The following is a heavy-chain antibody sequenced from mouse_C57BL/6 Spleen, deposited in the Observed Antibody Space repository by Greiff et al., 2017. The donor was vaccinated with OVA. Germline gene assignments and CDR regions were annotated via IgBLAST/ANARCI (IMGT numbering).Heavy chain of an antibody. CDR1: GFNIKDYY. D-gene: IGHD3-2*02. J-gene: IGHJ3*01. CDR3: ARSVSSGPAWFAY. CDR2: IDPEDGET. V-gene: IGHV14-2*01. Sequence: EVQGVESGAELVKPGASVKLSCTASGFNIKDYYMHWVKQRTEQGLEWIGRIDPEDGETKYAPKFQGKATITADTSSNTAYLQLSSLTSEDTAVDYCARSVSSGPAWFAYWGQGTLVTVSA.